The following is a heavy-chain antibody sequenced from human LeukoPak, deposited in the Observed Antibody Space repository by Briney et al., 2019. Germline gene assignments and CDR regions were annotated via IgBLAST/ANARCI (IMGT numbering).Heavy chain of an antibody. CDR3: ARDTVLLWFGELLPLDY. V-gene: IGHV1-18*01. CDR2: ISAYNGNT. J-gene: IGHJ4*02. D-gene: IGHD3-10*01. Sequence: ASVKVSCKASGYTFTSYAMNWVRQAPGQGLEWMGWISAYNGNTNYAQKLQGRVTMTTDTSTSTAYMELRSLRSDDTAVYYCARDTVLLWFGELLPLDYWGQGTLVTVSS. CDR1: GYTFTSYA.